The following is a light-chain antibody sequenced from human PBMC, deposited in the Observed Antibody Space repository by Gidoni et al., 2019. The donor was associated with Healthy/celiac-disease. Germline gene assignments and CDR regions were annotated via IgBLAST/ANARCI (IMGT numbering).Light chain of an antibody. CDR2: QDS. J-gene: IGLJ2*01. Sequence: SYALTQTPSVSVSPGQTASITCSGDKLGDKYACWYQQKPGQSTVLVIYQDSKRPSGIPERFSGSNSGNTATLTISGTQSMDEADYYCQAWDSSTYVVFGGGTKLTVL. CDR1: KLGDKY. CDR3: QAWDSSTYVV. V-gene: IGLV3-1*01.